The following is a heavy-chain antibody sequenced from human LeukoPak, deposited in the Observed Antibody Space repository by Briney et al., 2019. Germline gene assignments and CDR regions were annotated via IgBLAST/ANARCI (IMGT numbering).Heavy chain of an antibody. CDR1: AFSLNTYN. CDR2: ISYTGTYI. Sequence: GGSLRLSCAASAFSLNTYNMNWVRQAPGKGLEWVSSISYTGTYIYYADSVKGRFTISRDNAQNSLYLQMNSLRAEDTAVYYCARDCSGGSCRRGFDYWGQGTLVTVSS. D-gene: IGHD2-15*01. V-gene: IGHV3-21*04. CDR3: ARDCSGGSCRRGFDY. J-gene: IGHJ4*02.